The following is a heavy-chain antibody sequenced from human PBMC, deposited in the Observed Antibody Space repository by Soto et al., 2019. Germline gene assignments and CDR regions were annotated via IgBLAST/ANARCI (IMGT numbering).Heavy chain of an antibody. CDR2: ISSSGGTI. D-gene: IGHD3-22*01. Sequence: QVQLVESGGGLVKPGGSLRLSCAASGFTFSDYDMSWIRRAPGKGLEWVSYISSSGGTIYYADSVQARFTISRDNAKNSVVLQMNSLRAEDTAVYYCARLRYCPQTSANYDDAFDIWGQGTLVTVSS. CDR3: ARLRYCPQTSANYDDAFDI. CDR1: GFTFSDYD. V-gene: IGHV3-11*01. J-gene: IGHJ3*02.